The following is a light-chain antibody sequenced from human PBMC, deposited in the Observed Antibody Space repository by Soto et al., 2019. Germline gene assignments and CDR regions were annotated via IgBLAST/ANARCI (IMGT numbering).Light chain of an antibody. V-gene: IGKV3-15*01. CDR3: QQYNEWPPLT. CDR2: GAS. CDR1: QSVTSN. J-gene: IGKJ4*01. Sequence: EILMTQSPATLSVSPGERVTLSCRASQSVTSNLAWYQQRPGQGPRLLVYGASTRATGIPARFSGSGSGTEFTLTISSLQSEDFAVYYCQQYNEWPPLTFGGGNKVEI.